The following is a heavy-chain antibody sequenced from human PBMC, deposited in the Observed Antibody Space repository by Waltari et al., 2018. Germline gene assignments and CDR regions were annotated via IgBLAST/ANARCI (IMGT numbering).Heavy chain of an antibody. D-gene: IGHD4-17*01. J-gene: IGHJ4*02. V-gene: IGHV4-30-2*01. CDR1: GDPRSRSGYT. Sequence: QVQLQESVSRLERPSQTLASNWAVSGDPRSRSGYTWHWIRQPPGKGLEWIGYIYHSGSSFYNPSLESRVTMSIDRSQSQFSLRLRSVTAADTAVYYCATINDYGDWRADYWGQGTLVTVSP. CDR2: IYHSGSS. CDR3: ATINDYGDWRADY.